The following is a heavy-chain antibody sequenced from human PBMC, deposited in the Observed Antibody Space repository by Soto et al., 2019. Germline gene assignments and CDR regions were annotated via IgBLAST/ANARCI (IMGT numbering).Heavy chain of an antibody. V-gene: IGHV3-73*02. CDR3: ARPHCSGGRCADFDY. J-gene: IGHJ4*02. CDR1: GFIFSGSA. CDR2: IRSDANNYAP. Sequence: EVQLVEAGGGLVQPGGSLKLSCAASGFIFSGSAMHWVRQASWKGLEGIGRIRSDANNYAPAYAASVKGRFTISRDDSKTTAYLQMNSLTTEDTAVYYCARPHCSGGRCADFDYWGQGTLGTVSS. D-gene: IGHD2-15*01.